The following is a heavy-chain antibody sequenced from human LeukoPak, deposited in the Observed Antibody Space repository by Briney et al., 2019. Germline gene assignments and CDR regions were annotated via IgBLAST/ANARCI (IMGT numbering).Heavy chain of an antibody. J-gene: IGHJ4*02. CDR2: IYHSGST. D-gene: IGHD3-22*01. V-gene: IGHV4-4*02. CDR3: ASYSYYYDSSGYFDY. Sequence: SETLSLTCAVSGGSISSSNWWSWVRQPPGKGLEWIGEIYHSGSTNYNPSLKSRVTISVDTSKNQFSLKLSSVTAADTAVYYCASYSYYYDSSGYFDYWGQGTLVTVSS. CDR1: GGSISSSNW.